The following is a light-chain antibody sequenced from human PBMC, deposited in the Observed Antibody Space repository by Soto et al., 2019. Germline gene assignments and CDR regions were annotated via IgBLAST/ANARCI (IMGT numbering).Light chain of an antibody. J-gene: IGLJ1*01. CDR1: SSDVGGYNY. CDR2: DDT. V-gene: IGLV2-11*01. CDR3: AAWDDSLSGAYV. Sequence: QSVLTQPRSVSGSPGQSVTISCTGTSSDVGGYNYVSWYQQHPGKAPKLMVYDDTKRPSGVPDRFSGSKSGNSASLAISGLRSEDEADYYCAAWDDSLSGAYVFGTGTKVTVL.